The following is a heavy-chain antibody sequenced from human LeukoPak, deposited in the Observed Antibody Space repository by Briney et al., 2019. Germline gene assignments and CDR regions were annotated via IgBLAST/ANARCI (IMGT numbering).Heavy chain of an antibody. CDR2: ISAYNGNT. CDR3: ARDVNRQQNRYYYYYGMDV. V-gene: IGHV1-18*01. J-gene: IGHJ6*02. CDR1: GYTFTSYG. Sequence: ASVKVSCKASGYTFTSYGISWVRQAPGQGLEWMGWISAYNGNTNYAQKLQGRVTMTTDTSTSTAYMELRSLRSDDTAVYYCARDVNRQQNRYYYYYGMDVWGQGTTVTVSS. D-gene: IGHD6-13*01.